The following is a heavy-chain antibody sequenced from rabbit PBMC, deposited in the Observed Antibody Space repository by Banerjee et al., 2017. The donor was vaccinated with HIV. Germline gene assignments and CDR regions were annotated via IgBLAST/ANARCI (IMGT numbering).Heavy chain of an antibody. Sequence: QSLEESGGDLVKPEGSLTLTCTASGFSFSNKYVMCWVRQAPGKGLEWVGTIYGGSSGSTYYASWAKGRFTISKTSSTTVTLQMTSLTAADTATYFCARDRDGDAGYGSLALWGPGTLVTVS. CDR1: GFSFSNKYV. D-gene: IGHD7-1*01. CDR2: IYGGSSGST. V-gene: IGHV1S40*01. J-gene: IGHJ4*01. CDR3: ARDRDGDAGYGSLAL.